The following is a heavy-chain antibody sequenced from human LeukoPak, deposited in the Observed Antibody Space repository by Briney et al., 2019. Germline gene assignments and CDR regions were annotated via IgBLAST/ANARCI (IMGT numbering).Heavy chain of an antibody. J-gene: IGHJ4*02. CDR3: ARDSQLLLDY. Sequence: SETLSLTCTVSGGSISSGDYYWSWTRQPPGEGLEWIGYIYYSGSTYYNPSLKSRVTISVDTSKNQFSLKLSSVTAADTAVYYCARDSQLLLDYWGQGTLVTVSS. D-gene: IGHD2-2*01. V-gene: IGHV4-30-4*01. CDR1: GGSISSGDYY. CDR2: IYYSGST.